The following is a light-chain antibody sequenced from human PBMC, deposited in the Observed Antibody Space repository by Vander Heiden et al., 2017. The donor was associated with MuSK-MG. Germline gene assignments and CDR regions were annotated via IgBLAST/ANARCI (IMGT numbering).Light chain of an antibody. Sequence: QSVLTQQPSTSGTHGQRVTISCSGRRSDIGSNSVYWYQQPPGTAPKILIYRNNNRPSGVPDRFSGSKSGTSASLAISGLRSEDEADYYCASWDDSLRGPVFGTGTKVTVL. CDR1: RSDIGSNS. J-gene: IGLJ1*01. CDR3: ASWDDSLRGPV. V-gene: IGLV1-47*01. CDR2: RNN.